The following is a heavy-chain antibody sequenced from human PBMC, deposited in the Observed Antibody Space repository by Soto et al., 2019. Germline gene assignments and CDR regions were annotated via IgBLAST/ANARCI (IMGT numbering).Heavy chain of an antibody. J-gene: IGHJ5*02. CDR2: IYYSGST. D-gene: IGHD2-15*01. CDR1: GGSISSYY. Sequence: QVQLQESGPGLVKPSETLSLTCTVSGGSISSYYWSWIRQPPGKGLEWIGYIYYSGSTNYNPSLKSRVTISVETSKNQFSLKLSSVTAADTAVYYCASMTLGYCSGGSCGWFDPWGQGTLVTVSS. V-gene: IGHV4-59*01. CDR3: ASMTLGYCSGGSCGWFDP.